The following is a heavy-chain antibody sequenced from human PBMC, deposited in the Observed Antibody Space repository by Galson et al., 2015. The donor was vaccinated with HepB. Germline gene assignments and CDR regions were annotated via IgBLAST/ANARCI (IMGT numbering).Heavy chain of an antibody. CDR2: IGTAGDP. CDR3: ARALGDHAAFDI. D-gene: IGHD3-10*01. V-gene: IGHV3-13*05. CDR1: GFTFSSYD. J-gene: IGHJ3*02. Sequence: SLRLSCAASGFTFSSYDMHWVRQATGKGLEWVSAIGTAGDPYYPGSVKGRFTISRENAKNSLYLQMNSLRAGDTAVYYCARALGDHAAFDIWGQGTMITVSP.